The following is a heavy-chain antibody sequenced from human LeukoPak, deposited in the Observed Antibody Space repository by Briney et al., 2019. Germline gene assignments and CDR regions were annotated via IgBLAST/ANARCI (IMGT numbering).Heavy chain of an antibody. D-gene: IGHD2-2*02. CDR1: GFTFSTYG. CDR2: IRYDGSTK. V-gene: IGHV3-30*02. J-gene: IGHJ4*02. CDR3: AKGYCSGTSCYTGLDY. Sequence: GGSLRLSCAATGFTFSTYGMHWVRQAPGKGLEWVAFIRYDGSTKYYADSVKGRFTISRDNSKNTLYLQMNSLSAEDTALYFCAKGYCSGTSCYTGLDYWGQGTLVTVSS.